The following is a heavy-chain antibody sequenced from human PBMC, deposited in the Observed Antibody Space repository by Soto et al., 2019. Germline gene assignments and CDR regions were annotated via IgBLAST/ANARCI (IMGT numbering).Heavy chain of an antibody. CDR1: GFTFDDYA. V-gene: IGHV3-9*01. CDR2: ISWNSGSI. Sequence: GGSLRLSCAASGFTFDDYAMHWVRQAPGKGLEWVSGISWNSGSIGYADSVKGRFTISRDNAKNSLYLQMNSLRAEDTALYYCAKDGVVAASDYYYYYMDVWGKGTTVTVSS. D-gene: IGHD2-15*01. CDR3: AKDGVVAASDYYYYYMDV. J-gene: IGHJ6*03.